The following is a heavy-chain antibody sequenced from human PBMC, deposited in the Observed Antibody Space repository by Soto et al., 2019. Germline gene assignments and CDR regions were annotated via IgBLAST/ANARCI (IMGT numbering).Heavy chain of an antibody. CDR3: ARHTSYYMDV. J-gene: IGHJ6*03. CDR2: IYYSGST. V-gene: IGHV4-39*01. D-gene: IGHD1-1*01. Sequence: SETPSLTCTVSGGSISSSSYYWGWIRQPPGKGLEWIGSIYYSGSTYYNPSLKSRVTISVDTSKNQFSLKLSSVTAADTAVYYCARHTSYYMDVWGKGTTVTAP. CDR1: GGSISSSSYY.